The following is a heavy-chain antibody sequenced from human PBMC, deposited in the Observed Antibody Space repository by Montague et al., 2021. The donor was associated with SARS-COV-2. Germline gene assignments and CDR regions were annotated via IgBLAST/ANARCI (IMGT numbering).Heavy chain of an antibody. Sequence: SETLSLTCTVSGGSISSYYWSWIRQPPGKGLEWIGYIYYSGSTYYNPSLKSRVTISVDTSKNQFSLKLSSVTAADTAVYYCAGSPPGIAAAGTVAAFDIWGQGTMVTVSS. CDR1: GGSISSYY. CDR2: IYYSGST. D-gene: IGHD6-13*01. J-gene: IGHJ3*02. V-gene: IGHV4-59*04. CDR3: AGSPPGIAAAGTVAAFDI.